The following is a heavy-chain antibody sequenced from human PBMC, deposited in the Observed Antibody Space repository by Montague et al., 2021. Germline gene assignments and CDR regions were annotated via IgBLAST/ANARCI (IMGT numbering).Heavy chain of an antibody. V-gene: IGHV3-7*01. CDR3: ARDQGQGYCGGDCYVGLDY. CDR2: IKQDGSEK. Sequence: SLRLSCAAFGFTFSNYWMSWVRQAPGKGLEWVANIKQDGSEKHYVDSVKGRFTISRDNAKNSLYLQMNSLRAEDTAVYFCARDQGQGYCGGDCYVGLDYWGQGTLVTVSS. CDR1: GFTFSNYW. J-gene: IGHJ4*02. D-gene: IGHD2-21*01.